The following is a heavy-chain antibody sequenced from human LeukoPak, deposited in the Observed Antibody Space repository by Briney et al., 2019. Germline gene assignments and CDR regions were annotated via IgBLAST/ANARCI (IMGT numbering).Heavy chain of an antibody. CDR3: ARGGGSFDY. V-gene: IGHV4-34*01. J-gene: IGHJ4*02. Sequence: SETLSLTCAVYGGSFSGYYWSWIRQPPGKGLEWIGEINHSGRTNYNPSLKSRVTISVDTSKNQFSLNLSSVTAADTAVYYCARGGGSFDYWGQGTLVTVSS. CDR1: GGSFSGYY. D-gene: IGHD3-16*01. CDR2: INHSGRT.